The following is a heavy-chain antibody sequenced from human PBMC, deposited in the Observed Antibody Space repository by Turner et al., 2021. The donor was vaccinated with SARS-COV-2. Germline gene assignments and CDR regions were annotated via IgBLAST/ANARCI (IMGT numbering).Heavy chain of an antibody. D-gene: IGHD2-21*02. J-gene: IGHJ4*02. V-gene: IGHV2-26*01. CDR1: GFSLKNRRLG. CDR2: IFSNDEQ. Sequence: QVTLKESGPVLVKPTETLTLTCTVSGFSLKNRRLGVSWIRQPPGRALEWLAHIFSNDEQTYNPSLGNKLAISNDTSKSQVVLTMNNVDPMDTATYFCARTQVPGCGDYVSDFDYWGQGTLVTVSS. CDR3: ARTQVPGCGDYVSDFDY.